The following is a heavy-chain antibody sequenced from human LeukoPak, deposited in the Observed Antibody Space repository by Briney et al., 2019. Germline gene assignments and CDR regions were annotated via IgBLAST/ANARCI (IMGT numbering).Heavy chain of an antibody. J-gene: IGHJ4*02. CDR2: IIPIFGTA. V-gene: IGHV1-69*13. D-gene: IGHD6-6*01. CDR1: GGTFSSYA. CDR3: ASANAHYSNPSSDY. Sequence: GASVKVSCKASGGTFSSYAISWVRQAPGQGLEWMGGIIPIFGTANYAQKFQGRVTITADESTSTAYMELSSLRSEDTAVYYCASANAHYSNPSSDYWGQGTLVTVSS.